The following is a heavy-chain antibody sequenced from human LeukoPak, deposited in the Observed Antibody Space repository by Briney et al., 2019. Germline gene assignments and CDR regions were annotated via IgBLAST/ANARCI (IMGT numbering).Heavy chain of an antibody. V-gene: IGHV3-9*01. J-gene: IGHJ4*02. CDR3: AKGGTIAAAVFDY. CDR1: GFIFGDYA. CDR2: ISWNSGSI. D-gene: IGHD6-13*01. Sequence: PGGSPRLSCAASGFIFGDYAIHWVRQAPGKGLEWVLGISWNSGSIAYADSVKGRFTISRDNAKNSLYLQMNSLRAEDTALYYCAKGGTIAAAVFDYWGQGTLVTVSS.